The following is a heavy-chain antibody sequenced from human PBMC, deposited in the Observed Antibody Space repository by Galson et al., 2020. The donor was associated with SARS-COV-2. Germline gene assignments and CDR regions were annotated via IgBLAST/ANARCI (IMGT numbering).Heavy chain of an antibody. J-gene: IGHJ5*02. V-gene: IGHV4-30-4*01. D-gene: IGHD3-22*01. Sequence: ETSETLSLTCTVSGGSISSGDYYWSWIRQPPGKGLEWIGYIYYSGSTYYNPSLKSRVTISVDTSKNQFSLKLSSVTAADTAVYYCARSILYYYDSSGYYPWGQGTLVTVSS. CDR2: IYYSGST. CDR1: GGSISSGDYY. CDR3: ARSILYYYDSSGYYP.